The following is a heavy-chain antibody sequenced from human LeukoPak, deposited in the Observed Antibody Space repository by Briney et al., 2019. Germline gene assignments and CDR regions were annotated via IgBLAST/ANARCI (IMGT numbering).Heavy chain of an antibody. J-gene: IGHJ2*01. CDR1: GGTFSSYA. V-gene: IGHV1-69*13. CDR2: IIPIFGTA. D-gene: IGHD6-13*01. Sequence: SVKVSCKASGGTFSSYAISWVRQAPGQGLEWMGGIIPIFGTANYAQKFQGRVTITADESTSTAYMELSSLRSEDTAVYYCARDAGRAAALYWYFDLWGRGTLVTVSS. CDR3: ARDAGRAAALYWYFDL.